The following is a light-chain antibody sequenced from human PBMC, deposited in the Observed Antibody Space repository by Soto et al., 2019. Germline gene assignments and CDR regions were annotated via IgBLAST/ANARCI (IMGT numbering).Light chain of an antibody. CDR1: QSISTR. CDR3: RGYLICSWA. V-gene: IGKV1-5*03. J-gene: IGKJ1*01. Sequence: ASQSISTRLAWYQQKPGKAPKLLIYKASSLQTGVPSRFSGSGSGTEFTLSFSAALPDGCVTYDLRGYLICSWALGRGTKVDIK. CDR2: KAS.